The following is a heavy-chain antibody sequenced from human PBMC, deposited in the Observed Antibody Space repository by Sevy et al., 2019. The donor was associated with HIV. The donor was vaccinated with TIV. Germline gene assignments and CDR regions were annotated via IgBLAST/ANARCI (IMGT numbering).Heavy chain of an antibody. J-gene: IGHJ1*01. D-gene: IGHD3-9*01. CDR2: LYSGGNT. V-gene: IGHV3-53*01. CDR3: VTAMYDKRFQD. CDR1: GFTVSNDY. Sequence: EGSLRLSCAASGFTVSNDYMNCVLQAPGKGLEWVSILYSGGNTYYADSVKGRFTISRDNSQNTLFLQLNSLRAEDTAVYYCVTAMYDKRFQDWGQGTLVTVSS.